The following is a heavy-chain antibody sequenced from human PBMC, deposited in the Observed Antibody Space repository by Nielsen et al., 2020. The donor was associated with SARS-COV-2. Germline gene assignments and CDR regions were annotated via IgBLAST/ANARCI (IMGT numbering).Heavy chain of an antibody. Sequence: VRQAPGRGLEWVAVISYDGSNKYYADSVKGRFTISRDNSKNTLYLQMNSLRAEDTAVYYYARVPYSRSYYGYFDYWGQGTLVTVSS. V-gene: IGHV3-30-3*01. J-gene: IGHJ4*02. D-gene: IGHD1-26*01. CDR3: ARVPYSRSYYGYFDY. CDR2: ISYDGSNK.